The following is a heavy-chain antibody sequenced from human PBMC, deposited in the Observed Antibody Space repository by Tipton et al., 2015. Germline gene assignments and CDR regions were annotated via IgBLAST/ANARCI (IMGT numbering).Heavy chain of an antibody. CDR1: GGSVSTSNYY. V-gene: IGHV4-39*07. J-gene: IGHJ4*02. Sequence: PGLVKPSETLSLTCTVSGGSVSTSNYYWGWIRQSPGKGLEWIGSISHSGNTYYNPSLKSRVTMSRDTSKNQFSLKLTSVTAADTAVYYCACQDYDSLTRDYQTVDYWGQGTLVTVSS. D-gene: IGHD3-9*01. CDR3: ACQDYDSLTRDYQTVDY. CDR2: ISHSGNT.